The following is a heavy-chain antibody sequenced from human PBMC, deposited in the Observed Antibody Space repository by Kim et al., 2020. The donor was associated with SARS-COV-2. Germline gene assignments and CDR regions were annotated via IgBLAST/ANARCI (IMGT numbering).Heavy chain of an antibody. D-gene: IGHD6-13*01. J-gene: IGHJ5*02. V-gene: IGHV4-59*11. Sequence: SETLSLTCTVSGGSISGHYWSWIRQPPGKGLEWIGYVYSSGSTNYSPSLKSRVTISVDTSKNQFSLKVSSVSAADTAVYYCARKDSSSWSGSWFDPWGQGTLVTVSS. CDR1: GGSISGHY. CDR2: VYSSGST. CDR3: ARKDSSSWSGSWFDP.